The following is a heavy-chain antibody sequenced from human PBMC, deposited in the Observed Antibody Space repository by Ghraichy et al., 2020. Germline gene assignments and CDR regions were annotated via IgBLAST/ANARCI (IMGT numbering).Heavy chain of an antibody. J-gene: IGHJ6*02. CDR3: ARDASNAVNSLFYGLDV. Sequence: SETLSLTCTVSGGSVSRYYWTWIRQAPGKGLEWIGQISYGCRTNYNPSLKSRLTISVDTSKHQFFLKLTSVTAADTAVYYCARDASNAVNSLFYGLDVWGRGTTVTVSS. V-gene: IGHV4-59*02. CDR2: ISYGCRT. CDR1: GGSVSRYY. D-gene: IGHD1-1*01.